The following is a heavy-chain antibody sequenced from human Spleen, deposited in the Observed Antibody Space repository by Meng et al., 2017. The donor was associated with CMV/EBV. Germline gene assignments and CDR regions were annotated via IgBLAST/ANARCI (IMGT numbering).Heavy chain of an antibody. CDR3: ARDKVLSLAYKYYYGMDL. Sequence: SETLSLTCAVSGGSINNANWWTWVRQSPEKGLEWIGEIYHSGTTNSNPSLKSRVTISVDKSKNHFSLRLSSVTAADTAVYYCARDKVLSLAYKYYYGMDLWGQGTTVTVSS. V-gene: IGHV4-4*02. J-gene: IGHJ6*02. CDR1: GGSINNANW. D-gene: IGHD2/OR15-2a*01. CDR2: IYHSGTT.